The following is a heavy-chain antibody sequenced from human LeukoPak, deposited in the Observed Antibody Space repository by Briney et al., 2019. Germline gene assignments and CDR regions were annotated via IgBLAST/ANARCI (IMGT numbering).Heavy chain of an antibody. CDR2: IYYSGST. J-gene: IGHJ4*02. V-gene: IGHV4-59*01. D-gene: IGHD6-6*01. CDR3: ARGRWDIAARLAGANYYFGY. Sequence: SETLSLTCTVSGVSISSYYWSWIRQPPGKGLEWIGYIYYSGSTNYNPSLKSRVTISVDPSKNQFSMKLSSVTAADTAVYYCARGRWDIAARLAGANYYFGYWGQGTLVTVSS. CDR1: GVSISSYY.